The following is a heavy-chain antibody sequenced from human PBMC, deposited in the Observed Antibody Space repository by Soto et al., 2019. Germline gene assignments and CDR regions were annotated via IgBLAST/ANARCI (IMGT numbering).Heavy chain of an antibody. CDR3: AHRFLSSSSKWAFDY. Sequence: QITLKESGPTLVKPTQTLTLTCTFSGFSLSTSGVGVGWIRQPPGKALEWLALIYWNDDKRYSPSLKSRLTNTKDTSKNQVVLTMTNMDPVDTATYYCAHRFLSSSSKWAFDYWGQGTLVTVSS. J-gene: IGHJ4*02. D-gene: IGHD6-6*01. CDR2: IYWNDDK. CDR1: GFSLSTSGVG. V-gene: IGHV2-5*01.